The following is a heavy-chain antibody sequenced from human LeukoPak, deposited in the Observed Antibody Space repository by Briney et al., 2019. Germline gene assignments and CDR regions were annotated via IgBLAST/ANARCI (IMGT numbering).Heavy chain of an antibody. CDR3: ARDTGTYYYGSGSSRAFDY. J-gene: IGHJ4*02. D-gene: IGHD3-10*01. CDR1: GDSVSSNSAA. V-gene: IGHV6-1*01. CDR2: TYYRSKWYN. Sequence: SQTLSLTCAISGDSVSSNSAAWNWIRQSPSRGLEWLGRTYYRSKWYNDYAVSVKSRITINPDTSKNQFSLQLNSVTPEDTAVYYCARDTGTYYYGSGSSRAFDYWGQGILVTVSS.